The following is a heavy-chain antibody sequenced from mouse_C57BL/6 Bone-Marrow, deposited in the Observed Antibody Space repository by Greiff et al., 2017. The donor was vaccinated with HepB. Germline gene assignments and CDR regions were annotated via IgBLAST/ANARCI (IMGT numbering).Heavy chain of an antibody. V-gene: IGHV1-64*01. CDR2: IHPNSGST. J-gene: IGHJ3*01. Sequence: QVQLQQPGAELVKPGASVKLSCKASGCTFTSYWMHWVKQRPGQGLEWIGMIHPNSGSTNYNEKFKSKATLTVDKSSSTAYMQLSSLTSEDSAVYYCARRGDGSSYDWGQGTLVTVSA. CDR3: ARRGDGSSYD. D-gene: IGHD1-1*01. CDR1: GCTFTSYW.